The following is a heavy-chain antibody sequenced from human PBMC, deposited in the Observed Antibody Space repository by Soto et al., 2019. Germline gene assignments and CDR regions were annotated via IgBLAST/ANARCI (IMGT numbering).Heavy chain of an antibody. J-gene: IGHJ4*02. Sequence: LRLSCAPSGFTFNTYNMNWVRQAPGKGLEWVSYISSSSSTIHYADSVKGRFTISRDNAKNSLYLQMNSLRAEDTAVYYCARDDYPYYDDSSGYHFDYWGQGTLVTVSS. D-gene: IGHD3-22*01. CDR2: ISSSSSTI. V-gene: IGHV3-48*01. CDR3: ARDDYPYYDDSSGYHFDY. CDR1: GFTFNTYN.